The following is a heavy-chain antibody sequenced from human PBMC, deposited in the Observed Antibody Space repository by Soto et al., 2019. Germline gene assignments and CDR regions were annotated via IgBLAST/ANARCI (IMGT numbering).Heavy chain of an antibody. Sequence: QITLKESGPTLVKPTQTLTLTCTFSAFSLSTGGVGVGWIRQPPGNALEWLALIYWYDDKRYSPSLRSRLTITKDTSKNQVVLTMTNMDPVDTATYYCIQSRCGGDCLQSYASYYYYGMDVWGQATTVTVSS. CDR1: AFSLSTGGVG. V-gene: IGHV2-5*01. D-gene: IGHD2-21*02. CDR3: IQSRCGGDCLQSYASYYYYGMDV. CDR2: IYWYDDK. J-gene: IGHJ6*02.